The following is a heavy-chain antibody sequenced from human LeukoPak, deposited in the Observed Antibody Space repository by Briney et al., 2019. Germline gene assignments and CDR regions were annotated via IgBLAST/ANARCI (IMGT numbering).Heavy chain of an antibody. Sequence: PGGSLRLSCAASGFTFSSYAMSWVRQAPGKGLEWVSAISGSGGSTYYADSVKGRFTISGDNSKNTLYLQMNSLRAEDTAVYYCAKDRLSIAVAGTDWFDPWGQGTLVTVSS. D-gene: IGHD6-19*01. CDR3: AKDRLSIAVAGTDWFDP. V-gene: IGHV3-23*01. J-gene: IGHJ5*02. CDR2: ISGSGGST. CDR1: GFTFSSYA.